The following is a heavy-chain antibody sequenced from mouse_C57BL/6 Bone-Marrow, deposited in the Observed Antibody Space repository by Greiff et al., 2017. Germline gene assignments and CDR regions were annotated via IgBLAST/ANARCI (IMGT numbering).Heavy chain of an antibody. J-gene: IGHJ1*03. V-gene: IGHV1-82*01. CDR2: IYPGDGDT. D-gene: IGHD1-1*01. CDR1: GYAFSSSW. Sequence: QVQLQQSGPELVKPGASVKISCKASGYAFSSSWMNWVKQRPGKGLEWIGRIYPGDGDTNYNGKFKGKATLTADKSSSAAYMQRSSLTSEDSSVYFCARAGSSYRYFDVWGTGTTVTVSS. CDR3: ARAGSSYRYFDV.